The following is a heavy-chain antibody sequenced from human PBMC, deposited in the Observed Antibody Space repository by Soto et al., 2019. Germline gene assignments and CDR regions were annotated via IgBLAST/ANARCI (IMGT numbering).Heavy chain of an antibody. J-gene: IGHJ4*02. CDR2: IYYSGST. Sequence: SETLSLTWTVCGGSISSDYWSWIRQPPGKGLEWIGYIYYSGSTNYNPSLKSRVTISVDTSKNQFSLKLSSVTAADTALYYCARTYGRNFDYWGQGTLVTVSS. D-gene: IGHD3-10*01. V-gene: IGHV4-59*01. CDR1: GGSISSDY. CDR3: ARTYGRNFDY.